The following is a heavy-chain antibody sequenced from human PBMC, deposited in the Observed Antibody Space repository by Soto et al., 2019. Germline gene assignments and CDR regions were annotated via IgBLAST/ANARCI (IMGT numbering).Heavy chain of an antibody. CDR1: GGSISSGGYY. J-gene: IGHJ1*01. D-gene: IGHD4-17*01. CDR3: ARTSGDYGLSKYFQH. CDR2: IYYSGTT. V-gene: IGHV4-31*03. Sequence: PSETLSLTCTVSGGSISSGGYYWSWIRQHPGKGLEWIGYIYYSGTTFHNPSLKSRVSISVDTSKNLFSLKLSSVTAADTAVYYCARTSGDYGLSKYFQHWGQGTLVTVSS.